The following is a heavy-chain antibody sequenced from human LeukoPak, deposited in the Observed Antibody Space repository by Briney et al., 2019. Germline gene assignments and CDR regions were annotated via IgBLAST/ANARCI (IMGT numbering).Heavy chain of an antibody. CDR1: GFTLSSFS. V-gene: IGHV3-48*02. Sequence: PGGSLRLSCAASGFTLSSFSMSWVRQAPGKGLEWVSYITVSSSTIYYADSVKGRFTVSRDNAKNSLYLQMNSLRDEDTAVYYCARRIPGDYWGQGTLVTVSS. D-gene: IGHD2/OR15-2a*01. CDR3: ARRIPGDY. J-gene: IGHJ4*02. CDR2: ITVSSSTI.